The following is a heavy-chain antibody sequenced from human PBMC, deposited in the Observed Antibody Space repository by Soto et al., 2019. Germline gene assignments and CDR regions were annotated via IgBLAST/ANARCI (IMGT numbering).Heavy chain of an antibody. D-gene: IGHD5-12*01. Sequence: PGGSLRLSCTGSEFSLSTYWMSWVRQAPGKGLEWVANIRQDGSEIYYVDSVEGRLTISRDNARNSVFLRMNSLRGEDTAVYFCARLYFDSEGSGYRAFDLWGQGTMVTVSS. CDR2: IRQDGSEI. J-gene: IGHJ3*01. V-gene: IGHV3-7*01. CDR1: EFSLSTYW. CDR3: ARLYFDSEGSGYRAFDL.